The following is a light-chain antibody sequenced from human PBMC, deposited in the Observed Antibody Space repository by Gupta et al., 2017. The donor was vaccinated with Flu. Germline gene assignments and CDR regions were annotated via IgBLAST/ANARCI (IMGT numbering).Light chain of an antibody. CDR3: CSRDSSGNHVL. J-gene: IGLJ2*01. V-gene: IGLV3-19*01. CDR2: GKN. Sequence: GQTVRITCQGDSLRSYYASWYQQKPGQAPILVIHGKNNRPSGIPDRFSGSSSGYTTSLTITGTQAEDEADYYCCSRDSSGNHVLFGGGTKLTVL. CDR1: SLRSYY.